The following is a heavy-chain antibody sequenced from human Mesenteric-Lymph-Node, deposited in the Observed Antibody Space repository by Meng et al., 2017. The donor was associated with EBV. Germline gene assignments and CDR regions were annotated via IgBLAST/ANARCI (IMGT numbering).Heavy chain of an antibody. CDR1: GGSFSGYH. Sequence: QVQLQQGGAGLVVPSETLSLTCEASGGSFSGYHWSWIRQPPGKGLEYIGEISQSGDTTYNPSLKSRVTISVDRSRNQFSLKMASVTAADTAVYYCARGAIFGIVITYFDYWSQGTLVTVSS. CDR2: ISQSGDT. D-gene: IGHD3-3*02. CDR3: ARGAIFGIVITYFDY. J-gene: IGHJ4*02. V-gene: IGHV4-34*01.